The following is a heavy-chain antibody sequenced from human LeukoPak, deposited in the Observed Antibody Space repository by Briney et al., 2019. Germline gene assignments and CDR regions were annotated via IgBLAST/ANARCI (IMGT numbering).Heavy chain of an antibody. D-gene: IGHD2-2*01. CDR2: ITSGGSNI. V-gene: IGHV3-48*01. CDR1: GFSFSASA. J-gene: IGHJ4*02. Sequence: GGSLRLSCTASGFSFSASAMHWVRQAPGKGLEWLSFITSGGSNIDYADSVRGRFTISRDNVNNTLFLQMNSLRVEDTVVYYCARIRLCDGMAYGGEGSLVTV. CDR3: ARIRLCDGMAY.